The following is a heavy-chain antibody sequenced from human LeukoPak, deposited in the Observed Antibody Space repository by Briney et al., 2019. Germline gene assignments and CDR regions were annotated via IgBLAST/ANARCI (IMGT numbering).Heavy chain of an antibody. CDR3: TASRITLGGVIVPFDY. V-gene: IGHV2-70*11. J-gene: IGHJ4*02. D-gene: IGHD3-16*02. CDR1: GFSLSTSGMC. CDR2: IDWDDDK. Sequence: SGPALVKPTQTLTLTCTFSGFSLSTSGMCVSWIRQPPGKALEWLARIDWDDDKYYSTSLKTRLTISKDTSKNQVVPTMTNMDPVDTATYYCTASRITLGGVIVPFDYWAREPWSPSPQ.